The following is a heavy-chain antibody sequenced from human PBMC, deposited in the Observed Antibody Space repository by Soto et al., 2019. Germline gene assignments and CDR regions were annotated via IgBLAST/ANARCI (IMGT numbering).Heavy chain of an antibody. CDR3: ARAGYCGPGCYYYFDY. J-gene: IGHJ4*02. CDR1: GFTFGSYW. V-gene: IGHV3-7*01. CDR2: IKPDVSAT. Sequence: EVQLVESGGGLVQPGGSLRLSCAVSGFTFGSYWMNWVRLIPGKGLEWVAYIKPDVSATYYVGSVKGRFTISRDNAKNSLYLQMNSLRVEDTSVYYCARAGYCGPGCYYYFDYWGQGTLVTVSS. D-gene: IGHD2-21*02.